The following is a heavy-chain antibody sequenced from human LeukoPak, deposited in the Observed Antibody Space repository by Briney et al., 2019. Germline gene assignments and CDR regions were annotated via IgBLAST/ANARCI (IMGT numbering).Heavy chain of an antibody. Sequence: ASVKVSCKASGYTFNVYYIHWVRQAPGRGLEWMGWINPNTGDTNYAQKFQGRVTMTRDTSITTAYTELSGLRSDDTAVYYCARDHVGDDAFDIWGQGTMVTVSS. CDR3: ARDHVGDDAFDI. CDR1: GYTFNVYY. J-gene: IGHJ3*02. CDR2: INPNTGDT. D-gene: IGHD1-26*01. V-gene: IGHV1-2*02.